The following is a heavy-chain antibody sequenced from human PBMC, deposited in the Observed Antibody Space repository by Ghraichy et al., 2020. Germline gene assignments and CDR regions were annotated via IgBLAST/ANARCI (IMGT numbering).Heavy chain of an antibody. CDR1: GFTFRNFA. CDR2: ISHEESNI. J-gene: IGHJ4*02. V-gene: IGHV3-30*03. Sequence: LKVSCAASGFTFRNFAMHWVRQAPGKGLEWVALISHEESNIEYVDSVKGRFIISRDNSKNTLFLEMTNVRPEDTGVYFCARDLGGSYSRGDFDYWGQGTRVTVSS. CDR3: ARDLGGSYSRGDFDY. D-gene: IGHD1-26*01.